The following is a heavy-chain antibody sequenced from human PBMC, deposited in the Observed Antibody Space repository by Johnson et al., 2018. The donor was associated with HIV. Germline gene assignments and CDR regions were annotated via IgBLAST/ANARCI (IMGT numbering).Heavy chain of an antibody. CDR2: IRYDGSTK. CDR3: AREKIKGYAFDI. Sequence: QVQLVESGGGVFQPGGSLRLSCAASGFTFSSYGMHWVRQAPGKGLEWVAFIRYDGSTKDYADSVKGRFTISRDNSKNTLYLQMNSLRAEDTAVYYCAREKIKGYAFDIWGQGTMVTVSS. J-gene: IGHJ3*02. D-gene: IGHD3-16*01. V-gene: IGHV3-30*02. CDR1: GFTFSSYG.